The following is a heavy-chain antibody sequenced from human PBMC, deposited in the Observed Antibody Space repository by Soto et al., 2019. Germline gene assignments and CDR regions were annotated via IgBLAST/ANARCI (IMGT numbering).Heavy chain of an antibody. V-gene: IGHV4-59*01. CDR3: ASTVITMVRGVIEIPFDP. CDR2: IYYSGST. CDR1: GGSFSGYY. J-gene: IGHJ5*02. D-gene: IGHD3-10*01. Sequence: SVTLSLTCAVSGGSFSGYYWRWIRQPPGKGLEWIGYIYYSGSTNYNPSLKSRVTISVDTSKNQFSLKLSSVTAADTAVYYCASTVITMVRGVIEIPFDPWGQGTLVTVSS.